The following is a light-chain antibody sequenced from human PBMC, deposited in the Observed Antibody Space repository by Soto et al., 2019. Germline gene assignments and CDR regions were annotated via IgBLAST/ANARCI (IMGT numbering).Light chain of an antibody. CDR2: GNN. J-gene: IGLJ1*01. V-gene: IGLV1-40*01. CDR1: SSNIGAGYD. CDR3: QSFDSSLSGYV. Sequence: QSVLTQPPSVSGAPGQRVTVSCTGSSSNIGAGYDVHWYQQLPGTAPKLLIYGNNNRPSGVPDRFSGSKSATSGSLAITGLQAEDGADYYCQSFDSSLSGYVFGTGTKVTVL.